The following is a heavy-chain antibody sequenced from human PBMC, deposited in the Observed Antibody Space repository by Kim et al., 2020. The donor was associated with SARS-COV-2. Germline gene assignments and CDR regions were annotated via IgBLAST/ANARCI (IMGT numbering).Heavy chain of an antibody. J-gene: IGHJ4*02. D-gene: IGHD3-9*01. V-gene: IGHV3-66*01. CDR3: ARDLSGDYDILTGLLGYDY. Sequence: GRCTISRDNSKNTLYRQMNSLRAEDTAVYYCARDLSGDYDILTGLLGYDYWGQGTLVTVSS.